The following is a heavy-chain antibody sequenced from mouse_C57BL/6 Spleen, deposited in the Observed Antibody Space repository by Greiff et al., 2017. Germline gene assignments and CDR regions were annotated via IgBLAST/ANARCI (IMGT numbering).Heavy chain of an antibody. CDR3: ARWGTVVATYFDY. CDR1: GYAFSSSW. V-gene: IGHV1-82*01. CDR2: IYPGDGDT. D-gene: IGHD1-1*01. Sequence: QVQLQQSGPELVKPGASVKISCKASGYAFSSSWMNWVKQRPGKGLEWIGRIYPGDGDTNYNGKFKGKATLTADKSSSTAYMQLSSLTSEDSAVYFCARWGTVVATYFDYWGQGTTLTVSS. J-gene: IGHJ2*01.